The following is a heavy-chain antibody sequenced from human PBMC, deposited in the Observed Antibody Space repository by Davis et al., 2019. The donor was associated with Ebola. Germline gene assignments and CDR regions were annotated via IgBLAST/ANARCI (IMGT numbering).Heavy chain of an antibody. CDR1: GFVFRSYV. Sequence: GGSLRLSCAASGFVFRSYVMSWVRRAPGKGLEWVSTLGTSADTYYAASVKGRFTISRDNSKNTLHLQMNSLRVEDTAIYYCVKDDANIWFDVWGQGTMVTVSS. J-gene: IGHJ3*01. V-gene: IGHV3-23*01. CDR2: LGTSADT. D-gene: IGHD2-2*01. CDR3: VKDDANIWFDV.